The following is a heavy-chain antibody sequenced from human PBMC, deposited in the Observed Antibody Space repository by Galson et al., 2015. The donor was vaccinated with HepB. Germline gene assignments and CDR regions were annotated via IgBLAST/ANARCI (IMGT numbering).Heavy chain of an antibody. CDR3: TRPVGYCSGGSCYSGRSGIGFDP. Sequence: SLRLSCAASGFTFSGSAMHWVRQASGKGLEWVGRIRSKANSYATAYAASVKGRFTISRDDSKNTAYLQMNSLKTEDTAVYYCTRPVGYCSGGSCYSGRSGIGFDPWGQGTLVTVSS. CDR1: GFTFSGSA. CDR2: IRSKANSYAT. V-gene: IGHV3-73*01. D-gene: IGHD2-15*01. J-gene: IGHJ5*02.